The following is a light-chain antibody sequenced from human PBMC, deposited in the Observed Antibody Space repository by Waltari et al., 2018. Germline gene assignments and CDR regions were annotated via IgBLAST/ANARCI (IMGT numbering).Light chain of an antibody. V-gene: IGKV3-11*01. CDR3: QQRSNWYT. J-gene: IGKJ2*01. CDR2: DAS. Sequence: EIVLTQSPATLSLSPGERATLSCRASQSVSIYLAWYQQKPGQSPRLLIYDASNRATGIPARFSGSGSGIDFTLTISSLEPEDFAGYYCQQRSNWYTFGQGTKLEIK. CDR1: QSVSIY.